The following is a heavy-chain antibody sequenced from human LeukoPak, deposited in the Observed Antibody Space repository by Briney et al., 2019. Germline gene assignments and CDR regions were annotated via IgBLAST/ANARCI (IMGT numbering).Heavy chain of an antibody. Sequence: ASVKVSCKASGYTFTAYSIHWVRQAPGQGLEWMGRVIPTFDMTNYAQRFQARVTITADKSTSTAYMELRSLRSEDTAVYYCARSEIDYFDSSGYYYIFDYWGQGTLVTVSS. J-gene: IGHJ4*02. D-gene: IGHD3-22*01. CDR3: ARSEIDYFDSSGYYYIFDY. V-gene: IGHV1-69*02. CDR2: VIPTFDMT. CDR1: GYTFTAYS.